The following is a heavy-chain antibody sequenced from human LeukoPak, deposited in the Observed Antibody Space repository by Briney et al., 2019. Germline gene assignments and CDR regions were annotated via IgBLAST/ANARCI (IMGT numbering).Heavy chain of an antibody. Sequence: SETLSLTSTVSGRSIKTGTYYWGWIRQPPGKGLEWIGSIYYSGSTYHNPSLKSRVTISVATSMNQFSLNLTSVTLVDPALTDYARQSRLEIAAALLHIDYWGQGTLVTVSS. D-gene: IGHD6-13*01. CDR1: GRSIKTGTYY. J-gene: IGHJ4*02. CDR3: ARQSRLEIAAALLHIDY. V-gene: IGHV4-39*01. CDR2: IYYSGST.